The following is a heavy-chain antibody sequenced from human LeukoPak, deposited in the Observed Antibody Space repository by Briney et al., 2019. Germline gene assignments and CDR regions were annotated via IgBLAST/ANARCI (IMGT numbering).Heavy chain of an antibody. CDR1: GYTFTSYG. CDR3: ATKSLVTPVDY. J-gene: IGHJ4*02. D-gene: IGHD4-11*01. V-gene: IGHV1-18*01. Sequence: ASVKVSCKASGYTFTSYGISWVRQAPGQGLEWMGWISAYNGNTNYAQKLQGRVTMTEDTSTDTAYMELSSLRSEDTAVYYCATKSLVTPVDYWGQGTLVTVSS. CDR2: ISAYNGNT.